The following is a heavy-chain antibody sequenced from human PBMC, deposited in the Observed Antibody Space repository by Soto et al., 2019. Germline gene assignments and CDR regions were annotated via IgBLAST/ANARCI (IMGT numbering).Heavy chain of an antibody. V-gene: IGHV1-3*01. CDR3: ARVCSSTSCQVSYGMDV. Sequence: ASVKVSCKASGYTFTSYAMHWVRQAPGQRLEWMGWINAGNGNTKYSQKFQGRVTITRDTSASTAYMELSSLRSEDTAVYCCARVCSSTSCQVSYGMDVWGQGTTVTVSS. J-gene: IGHJ6*02. D-gene: IGHD2-2*01. CDR1: GYTFTSYA. CDR2: INAGNGNT.